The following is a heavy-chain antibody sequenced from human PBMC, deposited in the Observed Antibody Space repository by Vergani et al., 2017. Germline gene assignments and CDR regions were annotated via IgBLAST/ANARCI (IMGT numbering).Heavy chain of an antibody. CDR3: GHIPPFNWNYGLVDF. V-gene: IGHV2-70*01. CDR2: IDWNDNK. CDR1: GFSILTSEMC. J-gene: IGHJ4*02. D-gene: IGHD1-7*01. Sequence: QVTLRESGPALVKPTQTLTLTCTFSGFSILTSEMCVSWIRQPPGKALEWLALIDWNDNKYFNTSLKTRLTISKDASKNQVVLTMTNMDPVDTATYYCGHIPPFNWNYGLVDFWGQGILVTVSS.